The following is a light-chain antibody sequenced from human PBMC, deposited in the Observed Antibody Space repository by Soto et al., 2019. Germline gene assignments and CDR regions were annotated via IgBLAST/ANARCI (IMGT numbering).Light chain of an antibody. CDR2: GAS. J-gene: IGKJ1*01. V-gene: IGKV3-15*01. Sequence: IVLTHPNATLSWSPGERATLSCRVSQSVSSYLAWYQQKPGQAPRLLIYGASTRATGIPARFSGSGSGTEFTLIISSLQSEDSAVYYCQQYNRWLWTVGQGTKVDIK. CDR3: QQYNRWLWT. CDR1: QSVSSY.